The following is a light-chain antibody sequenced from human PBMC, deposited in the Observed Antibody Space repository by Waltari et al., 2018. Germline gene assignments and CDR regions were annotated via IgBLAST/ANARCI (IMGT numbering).Light chain of an antibody. J-gene: IGKJ2*03. CDR3: LQYSSSPYS. CDR1: QSISSW. V-gene: IGKV1-12*01. Sequence: DIQMTQSPSSLSASVGVTVTITCRASQSISSWLDWYQQKPGKAPKLLIYKASSLQSGVPSRFSGSGSGTDFTLTISSLQPEDFATYYCLQYSSSPYSFGQGTKVEIK. CDR2: KAS.